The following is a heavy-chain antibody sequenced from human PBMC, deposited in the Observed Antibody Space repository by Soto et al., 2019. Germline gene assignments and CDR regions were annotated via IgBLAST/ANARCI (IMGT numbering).Heavy chain of an antibody. CDR2: ISGSGGTT. J-gene: IGHJ3*02. V-gene: IGHV3-23*01. Sequence: VGSLRLSCAASGFIFSSYAMSWVRQGPGKGLEWVSGISGSGGTTYYADSVKGRFTISRDNSKNTLYLQMNSLRAEDSAIYYCAKRFAYSSGLDGFDIWGQRTMVTVSS. CDR3: AKRFAYSSGLDGFDI. CDR1: GFIFSSYA. D-gene: IGHD6-19*01.